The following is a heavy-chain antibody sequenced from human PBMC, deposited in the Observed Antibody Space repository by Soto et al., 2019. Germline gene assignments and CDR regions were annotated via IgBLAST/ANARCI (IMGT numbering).Heavy chain of an antibody. D-gene: IGHD2-15*01. CDR2: IIAYNGNT. Sequence: ASVKVSCKASGYTFTSYGISWVLQAPGQGLERMGLIIAYNGNTNYAQKLQGRVTITADESTSTAYMELSSLRSEDTAVYYCARSSGDCSGGSCYLRRYYYYYYGMDVWGQGTTVTVSS. V-gene: IGHV1-18*01. CDR3: ARSSGDCSGGSCYLRRYYYYYYGMDV. CDR1: GYTFTSYG. J-gene: IGHJ6*02.